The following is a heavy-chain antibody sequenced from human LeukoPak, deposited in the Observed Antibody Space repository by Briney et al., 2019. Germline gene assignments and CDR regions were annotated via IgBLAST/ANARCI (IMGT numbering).Heavy chain of an antibody. D-gene: IGHD5-18*01. V-gene: IGHV4-61*02. CDR3: ARTTEGGYSYGYFYYYYMDV. J-gene: IGHJ6*03. CDR1: GGSIRSGNYY. Sequence: PSETLSLTCSVSGGSIRSGNYYWSWIRQPAGKGLEWIGRIYTTGSTNYNPSLKTRVTMSVDTSKNQFSLKLSSVTAADTAVYYCARTTEGGYSYGYFYYYYMDVWGKGTTVTISS. CDR2: IYTTGST.